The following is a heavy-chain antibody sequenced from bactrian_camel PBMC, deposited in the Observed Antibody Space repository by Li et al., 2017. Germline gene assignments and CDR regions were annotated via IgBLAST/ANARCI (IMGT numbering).Heavy chain of an antibody. CDR3: AADRSLVCFDRGYEWHY. J-gene: IGHJ4*01. V-gene: IGHV3S1*01. CDR1: GDTIGRYC. Sequence: VQLVESGGGSVQVGGSLTPSCVASGDTIGRYCMGWFRQPPGKEREGLVAIYTGFGNINYYDDSVKGRFIISHDKATSTLYLQMNGLKPEDTGMYHCAADRSLVCFDRGYEWHYYGQGTQVTVS. CDR2: IYTGFGNI. D-gene: IGHD3*01.